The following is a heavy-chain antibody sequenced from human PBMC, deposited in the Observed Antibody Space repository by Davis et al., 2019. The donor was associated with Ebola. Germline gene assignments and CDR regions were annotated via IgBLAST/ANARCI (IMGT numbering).Heavy chain of an antibody. CDR2: ISAYNGNT. D-gene: IGHD2-15*01. CDR3: ARGPIVVVVAATRLVDY. CDR1: GGTFSSYA. Sequence: ASVKVSCKASGGTFSSYAISWVRQAPGQGLEWMGWISAYNGNTNYAQKLQGRVTMTTDTSTSTAYMELRSLRSDDTAVYYCARGPIVVVVAATRLVDYWGQGTLVTVSS. V-gene: IGHV1-18*01. J-gene: IGHJ4*02.